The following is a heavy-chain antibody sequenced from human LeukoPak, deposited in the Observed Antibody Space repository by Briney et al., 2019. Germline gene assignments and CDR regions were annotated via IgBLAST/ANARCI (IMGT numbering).Heavy chain of an antibody. CDR3: ARRGYCSGGTCFSHAFDI. CDR2: IYPGDSDT. J-gene: IGHJ3*02. V-gene: IGHV5-51*07. CDR1: GYSFTTHW. D-gene: IGHD2-15*01. Sequence: GESLKISCKGSGYSFTTHWIGWVHQMPGKGLEWMGIIYPGDSDTRYSPSFQGQVTISADKSINTAYLQWSSLKASDTAIYYCARRGYCSGGTCFSHAFDIWGQGTMVTVSS.